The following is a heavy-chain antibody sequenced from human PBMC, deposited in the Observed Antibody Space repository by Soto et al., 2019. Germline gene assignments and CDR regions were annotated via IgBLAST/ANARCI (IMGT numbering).Heavy chain of an antibody. J-gene: IGHJ6*02. D-gene: IGHD1-26*01. CDR2: IYYRGNT. Sequence: NPSETLSLTCTVSGGSISSHYWSWVRQAPGKGLEWIGCIYYRGNTFYNPPLKSRGTISVDTSNNQFSLKLDSVTTADTAVYYCARDGREASGIDVWGQGTTVTVSS. CDR1: GGSISSHY. CDR3: ARDGREASGIDV. V-gene: IGHV4-59*11.